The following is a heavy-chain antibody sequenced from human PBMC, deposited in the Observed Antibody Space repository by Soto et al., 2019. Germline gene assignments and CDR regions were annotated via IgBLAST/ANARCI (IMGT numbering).Heavy chain of an antibody. CDR1: GGTFSSYT. CDR3: ASRTMVRGVIIEYYMDV. V-gene: IGHV1-69*02. Sequence: GASVKVSCKASGGTFSSYTISWVRQAPGRGLEWMGRIIPILGIANYAQKFQGRVTITADKSTSTAYMELSSLRSEDTAVYYCASRTMVRGVIIEYYMDVWGKGTTVTVSS. J-gene: IGHJ6*03. CDR2: IIPILGIA. D-gene: IGHD3-10*01.